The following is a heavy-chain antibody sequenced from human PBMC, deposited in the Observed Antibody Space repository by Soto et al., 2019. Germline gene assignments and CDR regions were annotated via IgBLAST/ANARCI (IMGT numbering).Heavy chain of an antibody. CDR3: AREMNYYDTSGDSYFDY. Sequence: PSETLSLTCTVSGGSISSGTYHWSWIRHHPGKGLEWIGYTYYSGSTYYNPSLKSRLTISVDTSKNQFSLRLSSVTAADTAVYYCAREMNYYDTSGDSYFDYWGQGTLVTAPQ. CDR2: TYYSGST. D-gene: IGHD3-22*01. J-gene: IGHJ4*02. V-gene: IGHV4-31*03. CDR1: GGSISSGTYH.